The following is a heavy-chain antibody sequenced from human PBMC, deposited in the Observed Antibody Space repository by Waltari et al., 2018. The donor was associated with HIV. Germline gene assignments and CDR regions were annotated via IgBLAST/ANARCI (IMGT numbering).Heavy chain of an antibody. J-gene: IGHJ6*02. CDR1: GYTFTGYY. V-gene: IGHV1-2*02. CDR2: INPNSGGT. CDR3: ARDPRVGRYQLPYGMDV. Sequence: QVQLVQSGAEVKKPGASVKVSCKASGYTFTGYYMHWVRQAPGQGLEWMGWINPNSGGTNYAQKFQGRVTMTRDTSISTAYMELSRLRSDDTAVYYCARDPRVGRYQLPYGMDVWGQGTTVTVSS. D-gene: IGHD2-2*01.